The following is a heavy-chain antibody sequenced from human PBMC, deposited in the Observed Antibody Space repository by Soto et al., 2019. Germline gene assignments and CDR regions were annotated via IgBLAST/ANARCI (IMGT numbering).Heavy chain of an antibody. J-gene: IGHJ6*02. Sequence: QVQLVQSGAEVKKPGASVKVSCKASGFTFTTYDIDWVRQATGQGLEWMGWMNPNSGNLGYAQKCQGRITMTRDTSTSTVYMELSSLRPDDTAVYYCARADNSAWGSGYYVMDVWGQGTTVTVSS. D-gene: IGHD3-16*01. V-gene: IGHV1-8*01. CDR2: MNPNSGNL. CDR1: GFTFTTYD. CDR3: ARADNSAWGSGYYVMDV.